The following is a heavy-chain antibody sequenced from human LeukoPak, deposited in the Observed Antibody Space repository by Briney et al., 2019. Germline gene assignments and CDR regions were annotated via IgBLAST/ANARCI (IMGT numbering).Heavy chain of an antibody. CDR1: SGSISSTTW. Sequence: PSETLSLTCAAPSGSISSTTWWSWVRQPPGKGLEWIGEINHSGNTYYNPSLTGRVTISVDRSDNQFSLKVNSVTAADTAVYYCALGYHDVWERWGQGTLVTVSS. CDR2: INHSGNT. CDR3: ALGYHDVWER. V-gene: IGHV4-4*02. J-gene: IGHJ4*02. D-gene: IGHD1-26*01.